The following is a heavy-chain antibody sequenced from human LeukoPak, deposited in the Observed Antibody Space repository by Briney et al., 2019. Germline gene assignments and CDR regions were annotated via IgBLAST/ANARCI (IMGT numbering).Heavy chain of an antibody. J-gene: IGHJ4*02. CDR1: GFTFSNYY. Sequence: GGSLRLSCAASGFTFSNYYMSWIRQAPGKGLEWVSYISGSSSYTNYADSVKGRFTISRDNAKKSLYLQMNRLRDQDTAGYYCARRYCNSTSGYCSDHWGQGTLVTVSS. CDR3: ARRYCNSTSGYCSDH. D-gene: IGHD2-2*01. CDR2: ISGSSSYT. V-gene: IGHV3-11*03.